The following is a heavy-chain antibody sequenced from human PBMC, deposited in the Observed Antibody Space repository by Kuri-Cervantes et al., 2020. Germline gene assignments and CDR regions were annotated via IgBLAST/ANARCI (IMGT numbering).Heavy chain of an antibody. Sequence: ASVKVSCKASGYTFTSYYMHWVRQAPGQGLEWMGIINPSGGSTSYAQKFQGRVTMTTDTSTSTAYMELRSLRSDDTAVYYCAREGRGGNYYMDVWGKGTTVTVSS. J-gene: IGHJ6*03. V-gene: IGHV1-46*01. CDR3: AREGRGGNYYMDV. CDR1: GYTFTSYY. CDR2: INPSGGST.